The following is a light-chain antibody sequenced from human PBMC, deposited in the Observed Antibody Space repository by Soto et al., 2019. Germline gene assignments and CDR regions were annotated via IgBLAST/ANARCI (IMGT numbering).Light chain of an antibody. CDR2: DAS. Sequence: VVLTHSPATLSFSPGDKSTLSFMASQDINTYLGWYQQKPGQPPRLLIYDASNRASGIPARFSGSGSGTDFTLTINSLEPEDFAIYYCQHRYNWPLTFGAGTKVDIK. V-gene: IGKV3-11*01. CDR3: QHRYNWPLT. CDR1: QDINTY. J-gene: IGKJ4*01.